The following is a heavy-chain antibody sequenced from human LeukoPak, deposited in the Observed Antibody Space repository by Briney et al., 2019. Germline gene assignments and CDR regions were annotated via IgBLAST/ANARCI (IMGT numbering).Heavy chain of an antibody. CDR3: AKETSSGNFVTIDC. V-gene: IGHV3-48*01. CDR1: GFTFSSYS. CDR2: ISSSSSTI. D-gene: IGHD1-26*01. Sequence: GGSLRLSCAASGFTFSSYSMNWVRQAPGKGLEWVSYISSSSSTIYYADSVKGRFTISRDNAKNSLYLQMNSLRGEDTAVYYCAKETSSGNFVTIDCWGQGTLVTVSS. J-gene: IGHJ4*02.